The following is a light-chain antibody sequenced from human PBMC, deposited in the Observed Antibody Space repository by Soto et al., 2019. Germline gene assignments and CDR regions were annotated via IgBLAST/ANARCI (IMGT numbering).Light chain of an antibody. J-gene: IGKJ5*01. CDR1: QSISNH. Sequence: IQLTQSPSSLSASVEDRVITTCRASQSISNHLNWYKQTLGKAPKIMIFAASSLQSGVPSRFSGSRSGPEFTLTISSLQPEDFEVYYCQQDYNLPFTFGQGTRLEI. CDR2: AAS. V-gene: IGKV1-39*01. CDR3: QQDYNLPFT.